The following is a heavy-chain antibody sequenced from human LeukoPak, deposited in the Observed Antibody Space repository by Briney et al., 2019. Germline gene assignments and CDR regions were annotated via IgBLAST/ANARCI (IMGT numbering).Heavy chain of an antibody. V-gene: IGHV3-23*01. CDR1: GFTFSSYA. CDR3: AKGNIAARQDITDV. D-gene: IGHD6-6*01. CDR2: ISGSGGST. J-gene: IGHJ6*02. Sequence: PGGSLRLSCAASGFTFSSYAMSWVRQAPGKGLEWVSLISGSGGSTYYADSVKGRFTISRDNSKNTLYLQMNSLRVEDTAVYYCAKGNIAARQDITDVWGQGTTVTVSS.